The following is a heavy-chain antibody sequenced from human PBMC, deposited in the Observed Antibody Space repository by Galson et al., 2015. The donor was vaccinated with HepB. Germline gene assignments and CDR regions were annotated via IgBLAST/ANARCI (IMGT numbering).Heavy chain of an antibody. D-gene: IGHD2-15*01. Sequence: SLRLSCAASGFTFSSYWMSWVRQAPGKGLEWVANIKQDGSEKYYVGSVKGRFTISRDNAKNSLYLQMNSLRAEDTAVYYCASISCSGDRCYWYLDLWGRGTLVTVSS. V-gene: IGHV3-7*01. CDR1: GFTFSSYW. CDR3: ASISCSGDRCYWYLDL. J-gene: IGHJ2*01. CDR2: IKQDGSEK.